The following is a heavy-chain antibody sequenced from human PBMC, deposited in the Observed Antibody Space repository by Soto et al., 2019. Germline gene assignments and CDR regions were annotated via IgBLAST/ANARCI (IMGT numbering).Heavy chain of an antibody. CDR3: ARDDASSGRREFQIAGRPQSYYGMDV. D-gene: IGHD6-6*01. Sequence: EASVKVSCKASGGTFSSYAISWVRQAPGQGREWMGGIIPIFGTANYAQKFQGRVTITADESTSTAYMELSSLRSEDTAVYYCARDDASSGRREFQIAGRPQSYYGMDVWGQGTTVTVSS. CDR1: GGTFSSYA. CDR2: IIPIFGTA. J-gene: IGHJ6*02. V-gene: IGHV1-69*13.